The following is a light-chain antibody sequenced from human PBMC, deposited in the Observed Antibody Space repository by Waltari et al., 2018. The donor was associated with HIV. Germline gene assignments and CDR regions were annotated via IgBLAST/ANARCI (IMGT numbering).Light chain of an antibody. V-gene: IGKV1-27*01. CDR3: QKYDSVPQGFT. Sequence: QLTQSPSSLSASLGDRVPISCRASQGISHYSAWYQQRPGKVPNPLIYGASTLQSGVPSRFSGSGSVTDFTLTISSLQPEDVATYYCQKYDSVPQGFTFGPGTKVDIK. CDR2: GAS. CDR1: QGISHY. J-gene: IGKJ3*01.